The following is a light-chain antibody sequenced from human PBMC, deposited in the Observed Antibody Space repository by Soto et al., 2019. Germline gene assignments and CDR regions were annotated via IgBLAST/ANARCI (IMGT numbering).Light chain of an antibody. V-gene: IGLV2-14*03. Sequence: QSVLTQPASVSGSPGQSITISCTGTSSDVGGYNYVSWYQHHPGKAPKLILYDVSDRPSGVSHRFSGSKSDITASLTISGLQAEDEADYYCSSYTSINTLVFGGGTKLTV. CDR3: SSYTSINTLV. J-gene: IGLJ2*01. CDR2: DVS. CDR1: SSDVGGYNY.